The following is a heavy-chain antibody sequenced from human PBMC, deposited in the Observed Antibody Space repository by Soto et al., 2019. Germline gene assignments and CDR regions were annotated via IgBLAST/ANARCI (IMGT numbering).Heavy chain of an antibody. D-gene: IGHD5-12*01. CDR2: FDASDPST. CDR1: GYSVTSYW. Sequence: GEALKISCKGSGYSVTSYWITWVRQMPGKGVELMGRFDASDPSTNYRPYFRGHVTISSDRSTNTAYLQWGSLKASDTAMYYCARGVKMATPHKYYFDXWGQGTLVTVSX. J-gene: IGHJ4*02. CDR3: ARGVKMATPHKYYFDX. V-gene: IGHV5-10-1*01.